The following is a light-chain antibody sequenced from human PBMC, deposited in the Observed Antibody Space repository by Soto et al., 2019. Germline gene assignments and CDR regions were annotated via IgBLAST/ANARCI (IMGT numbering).Light chain of an antibody. CDR3: QQYDSSPWT. Sequence: EIVLTQSPGTLSLSPGERATLSCRASQSVSSSYLAWYQQKPGQAPRLLIYGASSRATGIPDRFSGSGSGTDFTLTISRLEPEAFEVYYCQQYDSSPWTFGQGTKVEIK. J-gene: IGKJ1*01. CDR1: QSVSSSY. V-gene: IGKV3-20*01. CDR2: GAS.